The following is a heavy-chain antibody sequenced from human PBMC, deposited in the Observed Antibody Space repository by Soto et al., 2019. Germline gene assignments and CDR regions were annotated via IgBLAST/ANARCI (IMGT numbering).Heavy chain of an antibody. CDR3: AKVNVVVVAATFEYEYYFDY. V-gene: IGHV3-53*01. Sequence: GGSLRLSCVASGFTVSNNYMSWVRQAPGRGLEWVSAISNTGSTYYAGSVKGRSTISRDSSTNTLYLEVNSLRADDTAVYYCAKVNVVVVAATFEYEYYFDYWGQGTLVTVSS. J-gene: IGHJ4*02. CDR1: GFTVSNNY. CDR2: ISNTGST. D-gene: IGHD2-15*01.